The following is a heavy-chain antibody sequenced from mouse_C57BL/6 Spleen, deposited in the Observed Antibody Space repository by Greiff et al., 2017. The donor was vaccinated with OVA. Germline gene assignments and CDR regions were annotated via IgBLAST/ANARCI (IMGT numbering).Heavy chain of an antibody. V-gene: IGHV1-53*01. J-gene: IGHJ4*01. CDR3: ARGNFGANWDLYYAMDY. CDR2: INPSNGGT. Sequence: QVQLQQPGTELVKPGASVKLSCKASGYTFTSYWMHWVKQRPGQGLEWIGNINPSNGGTNYNEKFKSKATLTVDKSSSTAYMQLSSLTSEDSAVYYCARGNFGANWDLYYAMDYWGQGTSVTVSS. D-gene: IGHD4-1*01. CDR1: GYTFTSYW.